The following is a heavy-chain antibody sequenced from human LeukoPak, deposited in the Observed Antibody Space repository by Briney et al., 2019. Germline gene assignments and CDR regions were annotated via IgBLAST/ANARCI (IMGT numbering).Heavy chain of an antibody. CDR1: GGSISSYY. CDR2: IHTSGST. CDR3: ARGGRGMATIFSAFDI. J-gene: IGHJ3*02. V-gene: IGHV4-4*07. Sequence: PSETLSLTCTVSGGSISSYYWSWIRQPAGKGLEWIGRIHTSGSTNYNPSLKSRVTMSVDTSKNQFSLKLSSVTAADTAVYYCARGGRGMATIFSAFDIWGQGTMVTVSS. D-gene: IGHD5-12*01.